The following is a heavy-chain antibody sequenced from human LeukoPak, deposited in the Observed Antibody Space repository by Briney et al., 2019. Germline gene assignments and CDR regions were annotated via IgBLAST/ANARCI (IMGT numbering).Heavy chain of an antibody. V-gene: IGHV3-30*14. CDR1: GFTFSTYA. Sequence: GGSLRLSCAASGFTFSTYAMNWVRQAPGKGLEWVAVISYDGRQNYYADSVKGRFTISRDNSKNTLYLQMNSLRAEDTAVYHCARDLGYWGQGTLVTVSS. J-gene: IGHJ4*02. CDR2: ISYDGRQN. CDR3: ARDLGY.